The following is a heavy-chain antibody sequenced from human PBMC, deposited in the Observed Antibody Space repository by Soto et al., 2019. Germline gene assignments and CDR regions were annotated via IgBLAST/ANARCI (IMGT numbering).Heavy chain of an antibody. V-gene: IGHV1-69*01. D-gene: IGHD1-1*01. Sequence: QVRLEQSGAEVKKPGSSVRVSCQASGGALTSYPIHWVRQAPGQGLEWMGVIDPMFDTSNLAEKFKARVTFTADASTKTVYIDLTSLRSDDTAVYLCATYPRPYTWIDLGGQGPRLTVSS. CDR1: GGALTSYP. CDR3: ATYPRPYTWIDL. CDR2: IDPMFDTS. J-gene: IGHJ5*02.